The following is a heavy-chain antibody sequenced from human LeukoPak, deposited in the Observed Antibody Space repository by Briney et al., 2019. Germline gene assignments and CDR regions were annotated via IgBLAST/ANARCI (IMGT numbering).Heavy chain of an antibody. CDR2: ISGSGGST. CDR1: GFTFSSYA. J-gene: IGHJ6*04. Sequence: PGGSLRLSCAASGFTFSSYAMSWVRQAPGKGLEWVSAISGSGGSTYYADSVKGRFTISRDNSKNTLYLQMNSLRAEDTAVYYCAKYSSSWYGKDCVDVWGKGTTVTVSS. D-gene: IGHD6-13*01. CDR3: AKYSSSWYGKDCVDV. V-gene: IGHV3-23*01.